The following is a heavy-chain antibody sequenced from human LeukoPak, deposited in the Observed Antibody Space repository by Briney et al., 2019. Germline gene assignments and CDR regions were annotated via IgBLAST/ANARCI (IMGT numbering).Heavy chain of an antibody. CDR1: GGSISSYY. CDR2: IYYSGST. CDR3: ARGDLYYYFDY. D-gene: IGHD3-10*01. V-gene: IGHV4-59*01. Sequence: SQTLSLTCTVSGGSISSYYWSWIRQPPGKGLEWIGYIYYSGSTNYNPSLKSRVTISVDTSKNQFSLKLSSVTAADTAVYYCARGDLYYYFDYWGQGTLVTVSS. J-gene: IGHJ4*02.